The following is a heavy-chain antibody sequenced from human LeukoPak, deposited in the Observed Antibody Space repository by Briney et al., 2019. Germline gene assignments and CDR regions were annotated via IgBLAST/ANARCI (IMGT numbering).Heavy chain of an antibody. CDR2: INPSGDST. D-gene: IGHD4-17*01. Sequence: ASVKVSCKASGYSFSSYYMHWVRQAPGQGLEWMGIINPSGDSTTYAQKSQGRVTMTRDTSTRTVYMELSSLRSDDTAVYYCAGENDYGNNWFDPWGQGTLVTVSS. V-gene: IGHV1-46*01. CDR3: AGENDYGNNWFDP. J-gene: IGHJ5*02. CDR1: GYSFSSYY.